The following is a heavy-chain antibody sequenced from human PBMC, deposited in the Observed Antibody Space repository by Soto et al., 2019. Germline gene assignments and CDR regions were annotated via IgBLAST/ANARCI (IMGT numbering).Heavy chain of an antibody. J-gene: IGHJ4*02. Sequence: SETLSLTCTVSGGSISSGGYYWSWIRQHPGKGLEWIGYIYYSGSTYYNPSLKSRVTISVDTSKNQFSLKLSSVTAADTAVYYCARLDSSSFGLIDYWGQGTLVTVSS. D-gene: IGHD6-6*01. CDR3: ARLDSSSFGLIDY. V-gene: IGHV4-31*03. CDR2: IYYSGST. CDR1: GGSISSGGYY.